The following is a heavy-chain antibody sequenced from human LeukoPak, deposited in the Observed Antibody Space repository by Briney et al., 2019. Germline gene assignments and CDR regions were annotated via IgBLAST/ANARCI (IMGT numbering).Heavy chain of an antibody. J-gene: IGHJ4*02. D-gene: IGHD3-3*01. CDR1: VGSFRGYY. Sequence: SETLSLTCAVSVGSFRGYYWSWIRQPPGKGLEWIGEINHSGSTNYNPSLKSRVTISVDTSKNQFSLKLSSVTAADTAVYYCARGATIFGIYYWGQGTLVTVSS. CDR3: ARGATIFGIYY. V-gene: IGHV4-34*01. CDR2: INHSGST.